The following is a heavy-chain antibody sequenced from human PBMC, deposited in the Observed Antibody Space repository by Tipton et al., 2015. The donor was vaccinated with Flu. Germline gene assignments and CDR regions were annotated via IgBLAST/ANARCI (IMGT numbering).Heavy chain of an antibody. V-gene: IGHV4-34*01. CDR1: GGSFSAYY. J-gene: IGHJ6*02. CDR3: ARDLWNDRRAYYYYGVDV. Sequence: TLSLTCAVYGGSFSAYYWSWIRQPPGKGLEWIGEVNPSGRTNYNPSLESRVIISGDTSKNQFSLKLSSLTAADTAVYYCARDLWNDRRAYYYYGVDVWGQGTTVTVSS. D-gene: IGHD1-1*01. CDR2: VNPSGRT.